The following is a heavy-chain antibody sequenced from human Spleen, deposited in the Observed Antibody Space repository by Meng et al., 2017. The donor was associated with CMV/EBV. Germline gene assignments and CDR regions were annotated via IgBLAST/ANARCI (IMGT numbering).Heavy chain of an antibody. D-gene: IGHD1-26*01. CDR1: GGSISTYY. J-gene: IGHJ4*02. Sequence: SGGSISTYYWSWIRQPPGKGLEWIVYVYYGGSTNYNPSLESRVTILLDTSKNQFSLKLSSVTAADTAVYYCARLQGSGSYPGPGIDFWGQGTLVTVSS. V-gene: IGHV4-59*01. CDR3: ARLQGSGSYPGPGIDF. CDR2: VYYGGST.